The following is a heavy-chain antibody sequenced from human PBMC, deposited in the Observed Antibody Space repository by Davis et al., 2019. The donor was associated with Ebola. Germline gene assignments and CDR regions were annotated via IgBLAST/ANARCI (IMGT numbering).Heavy chain of an antibody. J-gene: IGHJ6*02. V-gene: IGHV3-23*01. CDR3: ARGRGHYYYYGMDV. CDR2: ISGSGDST. CDR1: EFIFSSYA. Sequence: GGSLRLSCAASEFIFSSYAMSWVRQAPGKGLEWVSSISGSGDSTYHADSVKGRFTISRDNSKNTLYLQMNSLRAEDTAVYYCARGRGHYYYYGMDVWGQGTTVTVSS.